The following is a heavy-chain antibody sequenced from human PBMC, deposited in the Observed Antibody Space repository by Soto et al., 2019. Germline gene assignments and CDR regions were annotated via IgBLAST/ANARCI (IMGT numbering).Heavy chain of an antibody. CDR2: FDPEDGET. Sequence: ASVKVSCKVSGYTLTELSMHWVRQAPGKGLEWMGGFDPEDGETIYAQKFQGRVTMTEDTSTDTAYMELSSLRSEDTAVYYCATILYYDSSGPAGYYFDYWGQGTLVTV. J-gene: IGHJ4*02. CDR1: GYTLTELS. CDR3: ATILYYDSSGPAGYYFDY. D-gene: IGHD3-22*01. V-gene: IGHV1-24*01.